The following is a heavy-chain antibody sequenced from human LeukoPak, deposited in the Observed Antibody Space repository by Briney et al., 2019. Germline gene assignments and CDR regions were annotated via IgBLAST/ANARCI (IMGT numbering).Heavy chain of an antibody. J-gene: IGHJ5*02. Sequence: LPGGSLRLSCAASGFTFSSYAMSWARQAPGKGLEWVSAISGSGGSTYHADSVKGRFTISRDNSKNTLYLQMNSLRAEDTAVYYCAKTLNTYYYGSGSYEYDPWGQGTLVTVSS. CDR3: AKTLNTYYYGSGSYEYDP. CDR1: GFTFSSYA. V-gene: IGHV3-23*01. D-gene: IGHD3-10*01. CDR2: ISGSGGST.